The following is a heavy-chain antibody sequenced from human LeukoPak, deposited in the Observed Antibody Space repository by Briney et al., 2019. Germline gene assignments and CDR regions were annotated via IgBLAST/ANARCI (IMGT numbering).Heavy chain of an antibody. J-gene: IGHJ4*02. CDR3: ARDSNDY. CDR2: ISAYNGNT. CDR1: GYIFTDYY. V-gene: IGHV1-18*04. Sequence: ASVKVSCKASGYIFTDYYMHWVRQAPGQELGWMGWISAYNGNTNYAQKLQGRVTMTTDTSTSTAYMELRSLRSDDTAVYYCARDSNDYWGQGTLVTVSS.